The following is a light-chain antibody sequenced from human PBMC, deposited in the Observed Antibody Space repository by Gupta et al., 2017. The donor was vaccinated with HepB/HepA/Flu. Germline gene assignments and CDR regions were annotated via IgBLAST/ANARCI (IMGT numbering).Light chain of an antibody. CDR3: QAWDSSTLV. Sequence: SYELTQPPVVSVSRGQTASISRSGDNMGDRYACWYQQKPRQSPVLVVYQDRKQPSGIPERFSGSNYGNTATLTISGTQAMDEADYSCQAWDSSTLVFGGRTKLTVL. CDR1: NMGDRY. J-gene: IGLJ2*01. CDR2: QDR. V-gene: IGLV3-1*01.